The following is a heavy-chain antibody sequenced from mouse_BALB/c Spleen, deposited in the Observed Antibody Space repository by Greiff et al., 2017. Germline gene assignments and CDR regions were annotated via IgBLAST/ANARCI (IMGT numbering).Heavy chain of an antibody. CDR1: GFSLTSYG. J-gene: IGHJ4*01. CDR2: IWAGGST. V-gene: IGHV2-9*02. CDR3: AREDYGSSYAMDY. Sequence: VMLVESGPGLVAPSQSLSITCTVSGFSLTSYGVHWVRQPPGKGLEWLGAIWAGGSTNYNSALMSRLSISKDNSKSQVFLKMNSLQTDDTAMYYCAREDYGSSYAMDYWGQGTSVTVSS. D-gene: IGHD1-1*01.